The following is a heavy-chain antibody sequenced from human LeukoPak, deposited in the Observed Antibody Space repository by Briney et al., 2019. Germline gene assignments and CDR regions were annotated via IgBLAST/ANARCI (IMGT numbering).Heavy chain of an antibody. CDR2: VFSRGDT. J-gene: IGHJ5*02. CDR1: GVSVNTRVYY. V-gene: IGHV4-39*01. CDR3: ARHPARSNWFDP. Sequence: SETLSLTCTVSGVSVNTRVYYWDWIRHSPGKGLEWIGDVFSRGDTYFNPSFRSRATMSIDTYVNQFSLTLTSVTVADTAIYYCARHPARSNWFDPWGQGILVTVSS.